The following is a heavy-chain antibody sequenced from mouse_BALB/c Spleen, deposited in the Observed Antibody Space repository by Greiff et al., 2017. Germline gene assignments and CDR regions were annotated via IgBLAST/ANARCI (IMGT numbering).Heavy chain of an antibody. CDR2: IWAGGST. V-gene: IGHV2-9*02. CDR3: ARGAMITTGGWFAY. Sequence: VQLVESGPGLVAPSQSLSITCTVSGFSLTSYGVHWVRQPPGKGLEWLGVIWAGGSTNYNSALMSRLSISKDNSKSQVFLKMNSLQTDDTAMYYCARGAMITTGGWFAYWGQGTLVTVSA. D-gene: IGHD2-4*01. J-gene: IGHJ3*01. CDR1: GFSLTSYG.